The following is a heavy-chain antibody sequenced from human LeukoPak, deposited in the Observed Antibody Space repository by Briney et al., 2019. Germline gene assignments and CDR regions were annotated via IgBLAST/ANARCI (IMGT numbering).Heavy chain of an antibody. J-gene: IGHJ4*02. V-gene: IGHV4-59*13. CDR1: GYSISGFY. CDR3: SRLWFGESSFDY. Sequence: SETLSLTCTVSGYSISGFYWSWIRQPPGKGLEWIGYIYSSGSTNYNPSLKSRVTMSVDTSKNQFSLRLTSVTAADTAVYYWSRLWFGESSFDYWAQGTLVTVSS. CDR2: IYSSGST. D-gene: IGHD3-10*01.